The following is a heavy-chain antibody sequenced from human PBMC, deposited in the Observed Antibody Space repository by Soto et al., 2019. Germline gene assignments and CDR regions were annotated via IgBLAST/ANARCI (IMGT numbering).Heavy chain of an antibody. J-gene: IGHJ4*02. D-gene: IGHD3-10*01. CDR2: IVVGSGNT. CDR1: GFTFTSSA. Sequence: SVKVSCKASGFTFTSSAMQWVRQARGQRLEWIGWIVVGSGNTNYAQKFQERVTITRDMSTSTAYMELSSLRSEDTAVYYCAAEIRLWFGELLYNYWGQGTLVTVSS. V-gene: IGHV1-58*02. CDR3: AAEIRLWFGELLYNY.